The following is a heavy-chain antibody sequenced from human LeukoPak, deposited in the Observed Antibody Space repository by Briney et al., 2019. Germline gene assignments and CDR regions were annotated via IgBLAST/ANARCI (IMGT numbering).Heavy chain of an antibody. CDR3: ARVGTGSLDFWSGYSRDYYYYMDV. V-gene: IGHV4-61*02. Sequence: PSETLSLTCTVSGGSISSGSYYWSWIRQPAGKGLEWIGRIYTSGSTNYNPSLKSRVTISVDTSKNQFSLKLSSVTAADTAVYYCARVGTGSLDFWSGYSRDYYYYMDVWGKGTTVTVSS. CDR2: IYTSGST. CDR1: GGSISSGSYY. D-gene: IGHD3-3*01. J-gene: IGHJ6*03.